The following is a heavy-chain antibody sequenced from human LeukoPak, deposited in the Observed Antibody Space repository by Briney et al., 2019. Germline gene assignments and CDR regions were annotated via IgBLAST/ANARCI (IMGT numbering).Heavy chain of an antibody. CDR1: GFTFSSYG. Sequence: GRSLRLSCAASGFTFSSYGMHWVRQAPGKGLEWVAVIWYDGSNKYYADSVKGRFTISRDNSKNTLYPQMNSLRAEDTAVYYCAKSGEGAPPDWFDPWGQGTLVTVSS. CDR3: AKSGEGAPPDWFDP. J-gene: IGHJ5*02. CDR2: IWYDGSNK. V-gene: IGHV3-33*06. D-gene: IGHD1-26*01.